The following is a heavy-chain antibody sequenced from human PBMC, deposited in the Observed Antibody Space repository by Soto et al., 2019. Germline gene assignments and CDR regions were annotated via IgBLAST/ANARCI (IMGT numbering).Heavy chain of an antibody. D-gene: IGHD5-18*01. J-gene: IGHJ6*02. V-gene: IGHV3-30-3*01. CDR2: ISYDGSSK. CDR1: GFTFSSYA. Sequence: QVQLVESGGGVVQPGRSLRLSCAASGFTFSSYAMNWVRQAPGKGLEWVAVISYDGSSKYYADSVKGRFTISRDNSKNTLFLQMNSLGAEDTAVYYCAKVDTVMGYYYYYGMDVWGQGTTVTVSS. CDR3: AKVDTVMGYYYYYGMDV.